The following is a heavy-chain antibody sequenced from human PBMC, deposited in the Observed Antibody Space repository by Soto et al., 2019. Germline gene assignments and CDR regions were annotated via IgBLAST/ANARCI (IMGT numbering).Heavy chain of an antibody. D-gene: IGHD4-17*01. CDR1: GFAFNSYG. CDR3: AKDMNYGGNSWAFDF. Sequence: QVQLVESGGGVVQPGRSLGLSCAASGFAFNSYGIHWVRQAPGKGLEWVAVISYDGNNKYYADSVKGRFTVCGDNSKNTLSLQMNSLRVEDTAVYYCAKDMNYGGNSWAFDFWSQGTLVTVSS. V-gene: IGHV3-30*18. J-gene: IGHJ4*02. CDR2: ISYDGNNK.